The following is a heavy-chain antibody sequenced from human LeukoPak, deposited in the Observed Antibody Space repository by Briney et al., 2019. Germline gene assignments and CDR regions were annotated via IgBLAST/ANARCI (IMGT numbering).Heavy chain of an antibody. V-gene: IGHV4-34*01. Sequence: SETLSLTCAVYRGSFSGYYWSCIRQPPGKGLEWIGEINHSGSTNYNPSLKSRVTISVDTSKNQFSLKLSSVTAADTAVYYCARRPVHYYRSVSYYNDVYYYYMDVWGKGTTVTVSS. J-gene: IGHJ6*03. CDR3: ARRPVHYYRSVSYYNDVYYYYMDV. CDR2: INHSGST. CDR1: RGSFSGYY. D-gene: IGHD3-10*01.